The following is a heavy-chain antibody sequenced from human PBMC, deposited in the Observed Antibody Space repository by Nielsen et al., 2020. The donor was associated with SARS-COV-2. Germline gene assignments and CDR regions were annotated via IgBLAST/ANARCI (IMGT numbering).Heavy chain of an antibody. CDR2: ISSSSSYI. CDR3: ARDGGSSWVLFDI. Sequence: GESLKISCAASGFTFSSYSMNWVRQAPGKGLEWVSSISSSSSYIYYADSVKGRFTISRDNAKNSLYLQMNSLRAEDTAVYYCARDGGSSWVLFDIWGQGTMVTVSS. V-gene: IGHV3-21*01. J-gene: IGHJ3*02. D-gene: IGHD6-13*01. CDR1: GFTFSSYS.